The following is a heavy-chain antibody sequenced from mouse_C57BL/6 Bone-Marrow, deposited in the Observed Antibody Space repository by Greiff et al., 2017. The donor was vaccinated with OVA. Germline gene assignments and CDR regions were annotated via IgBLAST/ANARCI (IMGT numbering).Heavy chain of an antibody. V-gene: IGHV1-64*01. CDR1: GYTFTSYW. CDR3: ADGYYDWYFDV. J-gene: IGHJ1*03. D-gene: IGHD2-3*01. Sequence: QVQLQQPGAELLKPGASVKLSCKASGYTFTSYWMHWVKQRPGQGLEWIGMIHPNSGSTNYNEKFKSKATLTVDKSSSTAYMQLSSLTSEDSAVYYCADGYYDWYFDVWGTGTTVTVSS. CDR2: IHPNSGST.